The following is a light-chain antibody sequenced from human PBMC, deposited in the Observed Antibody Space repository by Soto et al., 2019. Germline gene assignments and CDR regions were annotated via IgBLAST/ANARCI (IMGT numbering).Light chain of an antibody. CDR3: QQYYSNPRT. V-gene: IGKV1-39*01. CDR2: AAS. CDR1: QSISSY. J-gene: IGKJ1*01. Sequence: DIQMTQSQRSLSAFVGDRVTLRWRASQSISSYVEWYQQKPGKAPKRLIYAASSLQSGVPSRFSGSGSGTDFTLTISSLQSEDFATYYCQQYYSNPRTFGQGTKVDI.